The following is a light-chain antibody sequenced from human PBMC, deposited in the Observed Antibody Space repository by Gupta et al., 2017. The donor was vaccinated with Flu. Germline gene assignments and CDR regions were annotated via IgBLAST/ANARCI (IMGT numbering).Light chain of an antibody. V-gene: IGKV1-39*01. Sequence: DIQMTQSPSSLSASVGDRVTITCRASQNIVRYLNWYQLKPGRTPNLLISGASSLQSGVPSRFSGDGSATDFTLTIGSLQPEDFATYYCQQSDNNPLTFGGGTKVEI. CDR1: QNIVRY. CDR2: GAS. J-gene: IGKJ4*01. CDR3: QQSDNNPLT.